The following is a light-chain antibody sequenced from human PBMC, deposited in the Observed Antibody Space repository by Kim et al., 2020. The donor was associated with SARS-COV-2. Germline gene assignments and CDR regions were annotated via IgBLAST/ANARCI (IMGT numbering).Light chain of an antibody. V-gene: IGKV1-27*01. CDR3: QSYNRAPWT. J-gene: IGKJ1*01. CDR1: QDISNN. CDR2: AAS. Sequence: ASVGDRVSITCRASQDISNNLAWFQHKPGKAPKLLIYAASALHSEVPSRFSGSGSGTDFTLTISNLQPEDVATFYCQSYNRAPWTFGQGTKVEIK.